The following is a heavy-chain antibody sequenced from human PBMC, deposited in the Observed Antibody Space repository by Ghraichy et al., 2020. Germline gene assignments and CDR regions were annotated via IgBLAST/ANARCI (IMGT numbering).Heavy chain of an antibody. J-gene: IGHJ1*01. CDR1: GFTFSNYA. D-gene: IGHD6-13*01. CDR2: ITESGNIT. Sequence: GGSLRLSCAASGFTFSNYAMSWVRQAPGKGLEWVSGITESGNITYYVDSVKGRFTISRDNSKNTVYLQMNSLRVEDTAVFYCAKANPSSNWYLYFQHWGQGTQVTVSS. CDR3: AKANPSSNWYLYFQH. V-gene: IGHV3-23*01.